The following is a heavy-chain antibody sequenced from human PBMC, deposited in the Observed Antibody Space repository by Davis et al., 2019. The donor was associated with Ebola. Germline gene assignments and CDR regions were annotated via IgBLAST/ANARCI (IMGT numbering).Heavy chain of an antibody. Sequence: AASVKVSCKASGYTFTSYYMHWVRQAPGQGLEWMGTINPSGCSTSYAQKFQGRVTMTRDTSTSTVYMELSRLRSDDTAVYYCARGGAGVVVVAATRGDYYGMDVWGQGTTVTVSS. D-gene: IGHD2-15*01. CDR3: ARGGAGVVVVAATRGDYYGMDV. CDR1: GYTFTSYY. V-gene: IGHV1-46*01. J-gene: IGHJ6*02. CDR2: INPSGCST.